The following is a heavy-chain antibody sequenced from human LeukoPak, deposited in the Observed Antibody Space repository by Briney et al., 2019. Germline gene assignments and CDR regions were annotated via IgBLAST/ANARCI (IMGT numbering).Heavy chain of an antibody. CDR2: ITSTGSTI. V-gene: IGHV3-11*01. J-gene: IGHJ4*02. CDR3: ARVVRRADFDY. Sequence: GGSLRLSCAASGFTISNYYMSWIRQAPGKGLEWVSSITSTGSTIYYADSVKGRFTISRDNAENSLYLQMNSLRAEDTAVYYCARVVRRADFDYWGQGTLVTVSS. CDR1: GFTISNYY.